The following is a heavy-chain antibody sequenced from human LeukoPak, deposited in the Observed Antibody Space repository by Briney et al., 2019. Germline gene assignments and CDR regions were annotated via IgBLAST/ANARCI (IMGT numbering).Heavy chain of an antibody. D-gene: IGHD5-18*01. CDR1: GFTFSTYA. CDR3: ATYYYSYGFRRWFDP. J-gene: IGHJ5*02. V-gene: IGHV3-23*01. Sequence: GGSLRLSCAASGFTFSTYAMNWVRQAPGKGLEWVSAISGSGGSTYYADSVKGRFTISRDNSKNTLYLQMNSLRAEDTAVYYCATYYYSYGFRRWFDPWGQGTLVTVSS. CDR2: ISGSGGST.